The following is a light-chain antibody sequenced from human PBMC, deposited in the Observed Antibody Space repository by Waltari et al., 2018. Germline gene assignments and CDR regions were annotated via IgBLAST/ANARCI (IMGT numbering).Light chain of an antibody. CDR1: SSAFGDFRH. CDR3: SSFTTNDIGV. J-gene: IGLJ3*02. Sequence: QSALTQPASVSGSPGQSITVSCTGASSAFGDFRHVSWYQHHPGAAPKLIIYEVSNRPSGVSSRFSASKSGDTASLTISGLQPEDEADYYCSSFTTNDIGVFGGGTKVTVL. CDR2: EVS. V-gene: IGLV2-14*01.